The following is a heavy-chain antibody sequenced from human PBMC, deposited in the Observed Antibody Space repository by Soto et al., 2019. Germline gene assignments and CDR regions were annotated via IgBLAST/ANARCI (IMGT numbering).Heavy chain of an antibody. J-gene: IGHJ4*02. D-gene: IGHD3-3*01. CDR3: ARDRRGGYDFWSGYYLGTHDY. Sequence: PGGSLRLSCAASGFTFSSYWMSWVRQAPGKGLEWVANIKQDGSEKYYVDSVKGRFTISRDNAKNSLYLQMNSLRAEDTAVYYCARDRRGGYDFWSGYYLGTHDYWGQGTLVTVS. V-gene: IGHV3-7*01. CDR1: GFTFSSYW. CDR2: IKQDGSEK.